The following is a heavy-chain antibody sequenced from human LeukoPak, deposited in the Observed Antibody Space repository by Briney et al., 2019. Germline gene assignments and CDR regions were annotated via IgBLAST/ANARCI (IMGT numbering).Heavy chain of an antibody. CDR3: ARDYDSSGSSDAFDI. CDR1: GGSISSSNW. J-gene: IGHJ3*02. V-gene: IGHV4-4*02. CDR2: IYHSGST. D-gene: IGHD3-22*01. Sequence: PSGTLSLTCAVSGGSISSSNWWSWVRQPPGKGLEWIGEIYHSGSTNYNPSLKSRVTISVDKSKNQFSLKLSSVTAADTAVYYCARDYDSSGSSDAFDIWGQGTMVTVSS.